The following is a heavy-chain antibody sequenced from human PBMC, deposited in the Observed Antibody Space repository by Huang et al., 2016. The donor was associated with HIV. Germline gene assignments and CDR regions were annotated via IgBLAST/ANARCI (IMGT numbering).Heavy chain of an antibody. Sequence: EVHLVQSGAEVKEPGESLKISCQASGYNFDSYWIGWVRQVPGKGLGGMGVIYPGDSDTRYDPSFQGQVTISADQSINTAYLQWSSLKASDTAIYFCARQGLWLPPTDPFDYWGQGTPVTVS. CDR2: IYPGDSDT. CDR1: GYNFDSYW. CDR3: ARQGLWLPPTDPFDY. J-gene: IGHJ4*02. V-gene: IGHV5-51*01. D-gene: IGHD3-10*01.